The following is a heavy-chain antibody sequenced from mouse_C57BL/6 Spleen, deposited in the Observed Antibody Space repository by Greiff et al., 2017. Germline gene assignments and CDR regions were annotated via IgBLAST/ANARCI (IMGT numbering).Heavy chain of an antibody. D-gene: IGHD4-1*01. Sequence: EVQLVESGGGLVKPGGSLKLSCAASGFTFSSYTMSWVRQTPEKRLEWVATISGGGGNTYYPDSVKGRFTISRDNAKNTLYLQMSSLRSEDTALYYCARLGREFAYWGQGTLVTVSA. CDR1: GFTFSSYT. V-gene: IGHV5-9*01. J-gene: IGHJ3*01. CDR3: ARLGREFAY. CDR2: ISGGGGNT.